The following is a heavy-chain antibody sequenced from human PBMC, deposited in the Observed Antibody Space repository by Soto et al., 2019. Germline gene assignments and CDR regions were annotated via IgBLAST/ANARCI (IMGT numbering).Heavy chain of an antibody. J-gene: IGHJ6*02. CDR1: GFTFSDYY. CDR3: ARGSITMVRGATKDYGMDV. D-gene: IGHD3-10*01. V-gene: IGHV3-11*06. CDR2: ISSSSSYT. Sequence: QVQLVESGGGLVKPGGSLRLSCAASGFTFSDYYMSWIRQAPGKGLAWVSYISSSSSYTNYADSVKGRFTISRDNAKNSLYLQMHSLRAEDTAVYYCARGSITMVRGATKDYGMDVWGQGTTVTVSS.